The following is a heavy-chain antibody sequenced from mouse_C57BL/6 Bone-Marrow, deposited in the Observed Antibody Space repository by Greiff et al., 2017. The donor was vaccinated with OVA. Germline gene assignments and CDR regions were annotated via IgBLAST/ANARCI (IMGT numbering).Heavy chain of an antibody. CDR2: IRLKSDNYAT. J-gene: IGHJ2*01. V-gene: IGHV6-3*01. CDR1: GFTFSNYW. D-gene: IGHD1-1*01. CDR3: TLTVVFDY. Sequence: EVKLQESGGGLVQPGGSMKLSCVASGFTFSNYWMNWVRQSPEKGLEWVAQIRLKSDNYATHYAESVKGRFTISIDDSKRSVYLQMNNLRAEDTGIYYCTLTVVFDYWGQGTTLTVSS.